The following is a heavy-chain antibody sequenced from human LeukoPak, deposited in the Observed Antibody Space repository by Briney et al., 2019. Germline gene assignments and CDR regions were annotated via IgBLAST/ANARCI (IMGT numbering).Heavy chain of an antibody. Sequence: PSETLSLTCTVSGGSISSYYWSWIRQPPGKGLEWIGYIYYSGSTNYNPSLKSRVTISVDTSKNQFSLKLSSVTAADTAVYYCAREGLAHYVSDYYDSSGYYAFDIWGQGTMVTVSS. V-gene: IGHV4-59*01. CDR1: GGSISSYY. J-gene: IGHJ3*02. CDR2: IYYSGST. CDR3: AREGLAHYVSDYYDSSGYYAFDI. D-gene: IGHD3-22*01.